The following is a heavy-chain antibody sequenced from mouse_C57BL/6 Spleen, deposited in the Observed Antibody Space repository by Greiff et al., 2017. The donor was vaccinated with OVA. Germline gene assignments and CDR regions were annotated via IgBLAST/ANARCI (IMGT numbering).Heavy chain of an antibody. D-gene: IGHD1-1*01. CDR2: IDPEDGET. J-gene: IGHJ4*01. CDR1: GFNITDYY. Sequence: EVQLQQSGAELVKPGASVKLSCTASGFNITDYYMHWVKQRTEQGLEWIGRIDPEDGETKYAPKFKGKATITADKSSNTAYLPLSSLTSEDTAVYYWARRAVVAQYYAMGYWGQRTSVTVSS. CDR3: ARRAVVAQYYAMGY. V-gene: IGHV14-2*01.